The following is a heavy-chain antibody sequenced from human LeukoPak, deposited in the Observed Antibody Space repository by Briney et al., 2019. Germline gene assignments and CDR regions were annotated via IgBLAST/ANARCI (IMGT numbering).Heavy chain of an antibody. Sequence: PGRSLRLSCAASGFTFSSYAMHWVRQAPGKGLEWVAVISYDGSNKYYADSVKGRFTISRDNSKNTLYLHMNSLRAEDTAVYYCARGFFGDYVDYWGQGTLVTVSS. CDR2: ISYDGSNK. J-gene: IGHJ4*02. CDR1: GFTFSSYA. D-gene: IGHD3-3*01. V-gene: IGHV3-30-3*01. CDR3: ARGFFGDYVDY.